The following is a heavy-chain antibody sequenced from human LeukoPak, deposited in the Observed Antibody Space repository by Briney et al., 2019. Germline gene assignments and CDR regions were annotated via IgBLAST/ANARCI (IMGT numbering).Heavy chain of an antibody. CDR3: ARDRAAYSSSRTPFDY. J-gene: IGHJ4*02. CDR1: GGTFSTYA. CDR2: FIPIFGTA. D-gene: IGHD6-13*01. Sequence: SVKVSCKASGGTFSTYAISWVRQAPGQGLEWMGGFIPIFGTANYAQKFQGRVTITADESTSTAYMELSSLRSEDTAVYYCARDRAAYSSSRTPFDYWGQGTLVTVSS. V-gene: IGHV1-69*01.